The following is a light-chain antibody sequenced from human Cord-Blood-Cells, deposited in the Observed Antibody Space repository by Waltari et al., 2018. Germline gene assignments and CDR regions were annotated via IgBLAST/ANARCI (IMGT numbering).Light chain of an antibody. V-gene: IGLV2-14*01. Sequence: QSALTQPASVSGSPGQSITIPCTGTSRDVGGYNDVSWYQQHPGKAPKLMIYDVSNRPSGVSNRFSGSKSGNTASLTISGLQAEGEADYYCSSYTSSSTWVFGGGTKLTVL. CDR1: SRDVGGYND. CDR2: DVS. CDR3: SSYTSSSTWV. J-gene: IGLJ3*02.